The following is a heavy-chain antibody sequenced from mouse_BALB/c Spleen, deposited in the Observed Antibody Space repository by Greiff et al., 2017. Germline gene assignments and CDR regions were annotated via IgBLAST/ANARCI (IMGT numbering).Heavy chain of an antibody. V-gene: IGHV5-12-1*01. D-gene: IGHD1-1*01. CDR2: ISSGGGST. J-gene: IGHJ4*01. Sequence: DVKLVESGGGLVKPGGSLKLSCAASGFAFSSYDMSWVRQTPEKRLEWVAYISSGGGSTYYPVTVKGRFTISRDNAKNTLYLQMSSLKSEDTAMYYCTRRRVLYSMDYWGQGTSVTVSS. CDR1: GFAFSSYD. CDR3: TRRRVLYSMDY.